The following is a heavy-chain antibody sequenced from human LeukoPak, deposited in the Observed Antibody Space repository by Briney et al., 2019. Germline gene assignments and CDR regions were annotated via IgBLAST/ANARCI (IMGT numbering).Heavy chain of an antibody. V-gene: IGHV6-1*01. J-gene: IGHJ5*02. D-gene: IGHD2-2*01. CDR1: GDSVSSNSVT. CDR2: TYYRSTWYN. Sequence: SQTLSLTCAISGDSVSSNSVTWNWIRQSPSRGLEWLGRTYYRSTWYNDYAVSVRGRITVNPDTSKNQFSLHLNSVTPEDTAVYYCARRPTQYDCFDPWGQGILVTVS. CDR3: ARRPTQYDCFDP.